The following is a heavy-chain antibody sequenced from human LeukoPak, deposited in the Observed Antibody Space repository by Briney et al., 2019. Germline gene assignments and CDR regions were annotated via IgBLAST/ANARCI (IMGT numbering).Heavy chain of an antibody. CDR2: IYTSGST. V-gene: IGHV4-61*02. CDR3: ARDVDY. CDR1: GGSISNGSYY. Sequence: PSETLSLTCTVSGGSISNGSYYWSWIRQPAGKGLEWIGRIYTSGSTNYNPSLKSRVTISVDTSKNQFSLKLTSVTAADTAVYYCARDVDYWGQGTLVTVSS. J-gene: IGHJ4*02.